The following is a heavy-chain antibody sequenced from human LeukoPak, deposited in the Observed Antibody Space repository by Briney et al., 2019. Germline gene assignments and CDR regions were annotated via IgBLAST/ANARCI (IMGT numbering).Heavy chain of an antibody. J-gene: IGHJ6*02. CDR2: IIPILGIA. D-gene: IGHD4-17*01. CDR3: ASGGDYGDYAHVSRWDPRNDMDV. Sequence: GASVKVSCKASGGTFSSYAISWARQAPGQGLEWMGRIIPILGIANYAQKFQGRVTITADKSTSTAYMELSSLRSEDTAVYYCASGGDYGDYAHVSRWDPRNDMDVWGQGTTVTVSS. V-gene: IGHV1-69*04. CDR1: GGTFSSYA.